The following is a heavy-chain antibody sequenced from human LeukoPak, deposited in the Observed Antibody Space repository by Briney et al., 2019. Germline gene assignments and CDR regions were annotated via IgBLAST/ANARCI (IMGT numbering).Heavy chain of an antibody. Sequence: TGGSLRLSCAASGFTVSSNYMSWVRQAPGKGLEWVSVIYSGGSTYYADSVKGRFTISRDNSKNTLYLQMNSLRAEDTAVYYCARLIWWLSDRDPKNFDYWGQGTLVTVSS. D-gene: IGHD5-12*01. CDR2: IYSGGST. CDR1: GFTVSSNY. J-gene: IGHJ4*02. V-gene: IGHV3-53*01. CDR3: ARLIWWLSDRDPKNFDY.